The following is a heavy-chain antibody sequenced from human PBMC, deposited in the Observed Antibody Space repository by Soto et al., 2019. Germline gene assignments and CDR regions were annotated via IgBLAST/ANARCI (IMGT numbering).Heavy chain of an antibody. Sequence: GGSLRLSCAASGFTFSSYAMSWVRQAPGKGLEWVSAISGSGGSTYYADSVKGRFTISRDNSKNTLYLQMNSLRAEDTAVYYCAKVNDYGDYVPYDYGMDDWGQGTTVTVS. J-gene: IGHJ6*02. V-gene: IGHV3-23*01. D-gene: IGHD4-17*01. CDR1: GFTFSSYA. CDR2: ISGSGGST. CDR3: AKVNDYGDYVPYDYGMDD.